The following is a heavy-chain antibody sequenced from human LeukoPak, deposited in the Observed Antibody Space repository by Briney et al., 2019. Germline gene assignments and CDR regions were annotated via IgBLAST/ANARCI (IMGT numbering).Heavy chain of an antibody. CDR1: GFTFDDYA. Sequence: GRSLRLSCAASGFTFDDYAMHWVRQAPGKGLECVSGISWNSGSIGYADSVKGRFTISRDNAKNSSYLQMNSLRDEDMALYYCAKGAIAAAGPENNWFDPWGQGTLVTVPS. CDR2: ISWNSGSI. CDR3: AKGAIAAAGPENNWFDP. V-gene: IGHV3-9*03. D-gene: IGHD6-13*01. J-gene: IGHJ5*02.